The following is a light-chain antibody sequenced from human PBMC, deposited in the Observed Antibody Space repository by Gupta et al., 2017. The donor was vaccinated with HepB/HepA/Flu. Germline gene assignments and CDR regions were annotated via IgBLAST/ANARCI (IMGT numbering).Light chain of an antibody. Sequence: DIQMTQFPSSLSASEGDRVTITCRASQSIGNYLNWYQQKPGKAPKVLIYTASTLQSGVPSRFSGSGSGTDFTLTITSLQPEDFATYHCQQTDSIPFTFGGGTKVEIK. V-gene: IGKV1-39*01. J-gene: IGKJ4*01. CDR3: QQTDSIPFT. CDR2: TAS. CDR1: QSIGNY.